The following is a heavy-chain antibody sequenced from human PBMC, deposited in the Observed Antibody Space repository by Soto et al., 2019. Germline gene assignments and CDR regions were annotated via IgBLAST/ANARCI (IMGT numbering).Heavy chain of an antibody. CDR1: GGSISSSNW. Sequence: KPSETLSLTCAVSGGSISSSNWWSWVRQPPGKGLEWIGEIYHSGSTNYNPSLKSRVTISVDKSKNQFSLKLSSVTAADTAVYYCARVPGIAVAGYFDYWGQGTLVTVSS. V-gene: IGHV4-4*02. CDR2: IYHSGST. D-gene: IGHD6-19*01. CDR3: ARVPGIAVAGYFDY. J-gene: IGHJ4*02.